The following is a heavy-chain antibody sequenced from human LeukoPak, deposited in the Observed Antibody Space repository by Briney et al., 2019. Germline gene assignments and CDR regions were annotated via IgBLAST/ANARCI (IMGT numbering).Heavy chain of an antibody. CDR3: ARVDTVNYYYYMDV. CDR2: ISTFNGHT. D-gene: IGHD5-18*01. J-gene: IGHJ6*03. CDR1: GYTFTTYG. V-gene: IGHV1-18*01. Sequence: GASVKVSCKASGYTFTTYGISWVRQAPGHGLEWMGWISTFNGHTNYAQCRQDRVTMTTDTSTSTVYMELSSLISDDTAVYYCARVDTVNYYYYMDVWGKGTPVTVSS.